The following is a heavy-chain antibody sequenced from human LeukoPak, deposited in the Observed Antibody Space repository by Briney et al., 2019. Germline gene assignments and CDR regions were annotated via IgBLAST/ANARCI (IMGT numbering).Heavy chain of an antibody. D-gene: IGHD4-17*01. CDR1: GGSINSFF. CDR2: MHYSGNT. CDR3: ARGQGTVTTH. V-gene: IGHV4-59*12. J-gene: IGHJ4*02. Sequence: PSETLSLTCTVSGGSINSFFWSWVRQTPGRGLEWIGYMHYSGNTDYNPSLKSRVTISLDTSKNQFSLKLSSVTAADTALYYCARGQGTVTTHWGQGTLVTVSS.